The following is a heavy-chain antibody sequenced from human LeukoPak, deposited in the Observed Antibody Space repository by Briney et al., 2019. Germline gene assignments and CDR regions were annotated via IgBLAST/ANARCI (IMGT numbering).Heavy chain of an antibody. Sequence: GGSLRLSCAASGFTFSSSWMYWVRQRPGKGLEWVSSISGSGGSTYFADSVKGRFTISRDNSKNTLYLQMNSLRAEDTALYYCAKSIAVTRSSSLDYWGQGTLVTVSS. CDR2: ISGSGGST. V-gene: IGHV3-23*01. CDR1: GFTFSSSW. D-gene: IGHD6-19*01. J-gene: IGHJ4*02. CDR3: AKSIAVTRSSSLDY.